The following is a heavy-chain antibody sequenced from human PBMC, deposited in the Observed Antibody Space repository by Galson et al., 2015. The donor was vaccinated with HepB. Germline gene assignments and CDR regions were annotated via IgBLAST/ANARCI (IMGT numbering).Heavy chain of an antibody. Sequence: SLRLSCAASGLTFSSYAMSWVRQAPGKGLEWVSAISFTGGTTYYADSVRGRFTISRDNSKNTLYLQMNSLRAEDTAIYYCARVADVDYGDHSHFDHWGQGTLVTVSS. CDR3: ARVADVDYGDHSHFDH. D-gene: IGHD4-17*01. CDR2: ISFTGGTT. V-gene: IGHV3-23*01. J-gene: IGHJ4*02. CDR1: GLTFSSYA.